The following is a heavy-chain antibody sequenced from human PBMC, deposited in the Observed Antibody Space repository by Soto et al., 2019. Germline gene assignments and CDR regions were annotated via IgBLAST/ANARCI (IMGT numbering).Heavy chain of an antibody. CDR1: GFTFSTYW. CDR3: ARGSWYYDSSGYYHEWFDP. V-gene: IGHV3-74*01. Sequence: EVQLVESGGGLVQPGGSLRLSCAASGFTFSTYWMHWVRQAPGKGLLWVSRINSDGSSTNYADSVKGRFTISRDNAKNTLYLQMNSLRAEDKAVYYCARGSWYYDSSGYYHEWFDPWGQGTLVTVSS. J-gene: IGHJ5*02. CDR2: INSDGSST. D-gene: IGHD3-22*01.